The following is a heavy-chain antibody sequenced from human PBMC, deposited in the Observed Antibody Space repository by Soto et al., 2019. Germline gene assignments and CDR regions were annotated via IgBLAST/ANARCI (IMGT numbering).Heavy chain of an antibody. D-gene: IGHD3-10*01. CDR1: GYTFTSYD. CDR2: MNPNSGNT. CDR3: VRELSGGSRMVV. V-gene: IGHV1-8*01. J-gene: IGHJ6*02. Sequence: ASVKVSCKASGYTFTSYDINWVRQATGQGLEWMGWMNPNSGNTGYAQKFQGRVTMTRNTSISTAYMELSSLRSEDTAVYYWVRELSGGSRMVVRGPGTTVTLSS.